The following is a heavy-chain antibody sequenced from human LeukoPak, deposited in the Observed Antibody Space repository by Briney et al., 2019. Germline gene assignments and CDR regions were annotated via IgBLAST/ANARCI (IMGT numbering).Heavy chain of an antibody. CDR1: GYTFTGHY. D-gene: IGHD1-26*01. CDR2: INPNNGGT. CDR3: ARGGVVGATTGFDY. Sequence: ASVKVSCKASGYTFTGHYMHWGRQAPGQGLEWMGWINPNNGGTNYAQKFQGRVTMTRDPSISPAYMELSRLRSDDTAVYYCARGGVVGATTGFDYWGQGTLVTVSS. J-gene: IGHJ4*02. V-gene: IGHV1-2*02.